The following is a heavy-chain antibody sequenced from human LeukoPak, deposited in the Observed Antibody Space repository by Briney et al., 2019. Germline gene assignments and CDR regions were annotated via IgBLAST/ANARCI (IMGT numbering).Heavy chain of an antibody. Sequence: PGGSLRLSCVVSGFTFSSYAMGWVRQAPGKRPEWVSAISGSGGSTYYADSVKGRFTISRDNPKNTLYLQMNSLRADDTAVYYCARDPEDSAPYYFDYWGQGTLVTVSS. CDR2: ISGSGGST. D-gene: IGHD1-14*01. V-gene: IGHV3-23*01. J-gene: IGHJ4*02. CDR3: ARDPEDSAPYYFDY. CDR1: GFTFSSYA.